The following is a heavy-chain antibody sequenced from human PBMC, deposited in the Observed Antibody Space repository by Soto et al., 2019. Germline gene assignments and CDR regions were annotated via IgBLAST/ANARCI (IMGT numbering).Heavy chain of an antibody. CDR3: AREGDDYCEYKRAFDI. J-gene: IGHJ3*02. CDR2: ISTTSSYI. D-gene: IGHD4-17*01. V-gene: IGHV3-21*01. CDR1: GFTFRSYS. Sequence: EVQLVESGGGLVKPGGSLRLSCEASGFTFRSYSMNGVRQAPGKGLEWVSSISTTSSYIYYGDSVKSRFTISRDNAKNSLFLQMNSLRAEDTAIYYCAREGDDYCEYKRAFDIWGQGTTVTVSS.